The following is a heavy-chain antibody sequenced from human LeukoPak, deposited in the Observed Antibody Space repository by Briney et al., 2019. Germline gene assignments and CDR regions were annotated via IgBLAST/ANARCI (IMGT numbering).Heavy chain of an antibody. J-gene: IGHJ5*02. CDR1: GFTFSSYA. CDR3: ARDRIQLWFYNWFDP. Sequence: QTGGSLRLSCAASGFTFSSYAMHWVRQAPGKGLEWVAVISYDGSNKYYADSVKGRFTISRDNSKNTLYLQMNSLRAEDTAVYYCARDRIQLWFYNWFDPWGQGTLVTVSS. D-gene: IGHD5-18*01. V-gene: IGHV3-30*04. CDR2: ISYDGSNK.